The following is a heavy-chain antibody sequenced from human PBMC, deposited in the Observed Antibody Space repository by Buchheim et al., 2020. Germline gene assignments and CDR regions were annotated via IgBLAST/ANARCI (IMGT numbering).Heavy chain of an antibody. CDR3: ARDLWDVTIFGVVISPYYYYGMDV. CDR2: ISSSSSTI. D-gene: IGHD3-3*01. V-gene: IGHV3-48*02. CDR1: GFTFSSYS. Sequence: EVQLVESGGGLVQPGGSLRLSCAASGFTFSSYSMNWVRQAPGKGLEWVSYISSSSSTIYYADSVKGRFTISRDNAKNSLYLQMNSLRDEDTAVYYCARDLWDVTIFGVVISPYYYYGMDVWGQGTT. J-gene: IGHJ6*02.